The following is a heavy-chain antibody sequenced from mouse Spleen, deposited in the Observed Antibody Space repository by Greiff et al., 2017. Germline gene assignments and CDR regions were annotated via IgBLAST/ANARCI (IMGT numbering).Heavy chain of an antibody. J-gene: IGHJ3*01. CDR2: ISSGGGST. CDR3: ARTGSWFAY. Sequence: EVKLVESGGGLVKPGGSLKLSCAASGFAFSSYDMSWVRQTPEKRLEWVAYISSGGGSTYYPDTVKGRFTISRDNAKNTLYLQMSSLKSEDTAMYYCARTGSWFAYWGQGTLVTVSA. V-gene: IGHV5-12-1*01. CDR1: GFAFSSYD. D-gene: IGHD4-1*01.